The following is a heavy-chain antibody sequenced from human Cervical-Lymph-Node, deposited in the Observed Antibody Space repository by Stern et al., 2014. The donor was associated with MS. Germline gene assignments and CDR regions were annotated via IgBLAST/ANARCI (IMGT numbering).Heavy chain of an antibody. CDR3: ASANCSSTSCPNWFDP. CDR2: IYYSGST. D-gene: IGHD2-2*01. J-gene: IGHJ5*02. CDR1: GGSISSGDYY. Sequence: DQLVESGPGLVKPSQTLSLTCTVSGGSISSGDYYWSWIRQPPGKGLEWIGDIYYSGSTYYNPSLKSRVTISVDTSKNQFSLKLSSVTAADTAVYYCASANCSSTSCPNWFDPWGQGTLVTVSS. V-gene: IGHV4-30-4*01.